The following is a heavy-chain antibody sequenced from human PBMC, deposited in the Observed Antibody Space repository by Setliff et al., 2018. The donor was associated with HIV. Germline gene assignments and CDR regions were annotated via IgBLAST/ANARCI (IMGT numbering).Heavy chain of an antibody. CDR3: ARLGTSGWYSYFDY. Sequence: SETLSLTCTVSGGSISSSSYYWGWIRQPPGKGLEWIGSIYYSGSTYYNPSLKSRVTISVDTSKNQFSLKLTSVTAADTSIYHCARLGTSGWYSYFDYWGQGILVTVSS. D-gene: IGHD6-19*01. CDR1: GGSISSSSYY. J-gene: IGHJ4*02. CDR2: IYYSGST. V-gene: IGHV4-39*01.